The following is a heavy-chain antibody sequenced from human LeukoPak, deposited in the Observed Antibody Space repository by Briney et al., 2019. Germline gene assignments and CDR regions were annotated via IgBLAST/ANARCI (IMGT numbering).Heavy chain of an antibody. CDR3: ARGPGGVGSYIDY. V-gene: IGHV1-8*01. J-gene: IGHJ4*02. CDR2: MNPNSGET. Sequence: ASVKVSCKPSGYTFTSHDINWVRQTPGQGLEWMGWMNPNSGETGYVQKFQGRVTMTRDTSISTAYMELSSLRSDVTAVYYCARGPGGVGSYIDYWGQGTLVTASS. D-gene: IGHD1-26*01. CDR1: GYTFTSHD.